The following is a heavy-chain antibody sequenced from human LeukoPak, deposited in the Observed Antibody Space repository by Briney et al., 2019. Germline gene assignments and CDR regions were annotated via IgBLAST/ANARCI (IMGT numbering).Heavy chain of an antibody. CDR2: ISTSSSYI. CDR1: GFTFSSYA. D-gene: IGHD5-18*01. V-gene: IGHV3-21*01. Sequence: KAGGSLRLSCTASGFTFSSYAMSWVRQAPGKGLEWVSSISTSSSYIYYADSVKGRFTIFRDNARNSLFLQMNSLRAEDTAVYYCARMNTAMVNGLNYYYYMDVWGKGTTVTISS. CDR3: ARMNTAMVNGLNYYYYMDV. J-gene: IGHJ6*03.